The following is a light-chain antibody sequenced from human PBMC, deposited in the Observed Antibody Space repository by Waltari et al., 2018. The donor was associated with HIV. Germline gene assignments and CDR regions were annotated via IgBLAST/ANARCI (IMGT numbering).Light chain of an antibody. Sequence: QSALTQPASVSGSPGPSITISCTGASSDVGCYDCLSWYQQHPGKAPRLIIYEVTNRPSGVSNRFFGSKSANTASLTISGLQADDEADYYCSYTGTNSLHFGGGTKVTVL. J-gene: IGLJ2*01. CDR2: EVT. CDR1: SSDVGCYDC. V-gene: IGLV2-14*01. CDR3: CSYTGTNSLH.